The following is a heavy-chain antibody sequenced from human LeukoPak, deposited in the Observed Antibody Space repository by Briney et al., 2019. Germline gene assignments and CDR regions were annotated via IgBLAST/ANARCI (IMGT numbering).Heavy chain of an antibody. J-gene: IGHJ6*03. CDR1: EFTFSSYN. V-gene: IGHV3-53*01. D-gene: IGHD6-6*01. Sequence: DPGGSLRLSCVASEFTFSSYNMNWVRQAPGKGLEWVSVIYSGGSTYYADSVKGRFTISRDNSKNTLYLQMNSLRAEDTAVYYCARTTGAARYYYYYMDVWGKGTTVTVSS. CDR2: IYSGGST. CDR3: ARTTGAARYYYYYMDV.